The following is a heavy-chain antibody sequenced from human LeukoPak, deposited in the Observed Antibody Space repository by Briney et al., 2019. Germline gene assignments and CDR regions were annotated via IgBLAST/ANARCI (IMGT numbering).Heavy chain of an antibody. CDR2: INHSGST. Sequence: SETLSLTCAVYGGSFSGYYWSWIRQPPGKGLEWIGEINHSGSTNYNSSLKSRVTISVDTSKNQFSLKLSSVTAADTAVYYCARDGYSSSWPYYFDYWGQGTLVTVSS. CDR3: ARDGYSSSWPYYFDY. V-gene: IGHV4-34*01. J-gene: IGHJ4*02. CDR1: GGSFSGYY. D-gene: IGHD6-13*01.